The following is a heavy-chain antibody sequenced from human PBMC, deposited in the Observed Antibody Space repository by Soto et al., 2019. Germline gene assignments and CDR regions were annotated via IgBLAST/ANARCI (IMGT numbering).Heavy chain of an antibody. CDR3: ATMGTPVTGLYYFDY. V-gene: IGHV4-30-4*01. CDR1: GGSISSGNYY. Sequence: QVQLQESGPGLVKPSQTLSLTCTVSGGSISSGNYYWSWIRQPPGKGLEWIGFISYSGTTHYSASLSSRVSISVDTSTNQFSLDLSSVTAADTAVYYCATMGTPVTGLYYFDYWGQGTLVTVSS. J-gene: IGHJ4*02. CDR2: ISYSGTT. D-gene: IGHD1-7*01.